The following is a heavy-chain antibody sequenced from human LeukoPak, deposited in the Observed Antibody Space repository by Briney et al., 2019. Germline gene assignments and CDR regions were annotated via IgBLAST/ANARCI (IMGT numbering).Heavy chain of an antibody. J-gene: IGHJ4*02. V-gene: IGHV3-21*01. D-gene: IGHD6-19*01. Sequence: GGSLRLSCAASGFTFSSYSMNWVRQAPGKGLEWVSSISSSSSYIYYADSVKGRFTISRDNAKNSLYLQMNSLRAEDTAVYYCARVPRSSGWYDYWGQGTLVTVSS. CDR1: GFTFSSYS. CDR3: ARVPRSSGWYDY. CDR2: ISSSSSYI.